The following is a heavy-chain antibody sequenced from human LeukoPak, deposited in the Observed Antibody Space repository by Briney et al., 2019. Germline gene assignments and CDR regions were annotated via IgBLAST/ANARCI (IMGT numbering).Heavy chain of an antibody. CDR3: AKDANYFHSGSYLIPFDF. CDR1: GFTVSTNY. CDR2: LYSVGDT. D-gene: IGHD1-26*01. V-gene: IGHV3-53*01. J-gene: IGHJ4*02. Sequence: PGGSLRLSCAASGFTVSTNYMNWARQAPGKGLEWVSVLYSVGDTYYADSVKGRFNISRDNSKNTLYLQMNSLRTEDTAVYYCAKDANYFHSGSYLIPFDFWGQGTLVTVSS.